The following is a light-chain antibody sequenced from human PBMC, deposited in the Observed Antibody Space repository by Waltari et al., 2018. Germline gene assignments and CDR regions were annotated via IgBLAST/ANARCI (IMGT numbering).Light chain of an antibody. J-gene: IGLJ2*01. Sequence: QSALTKPAAVSGPPGQPLTLPGTGSNCDVGHHNLVSWYQQHPGKAPKLLLYEVNQRPSGVSSRFSGSKSGITASLTISGLQAEDEADFYCCSYAGSTTWLFGGGTRLTVL. CDR3: CSYAGSTTWL. V-gene: IGLV2-23*02. CDR2: EVN. CDR1: NCDVGHHNL.